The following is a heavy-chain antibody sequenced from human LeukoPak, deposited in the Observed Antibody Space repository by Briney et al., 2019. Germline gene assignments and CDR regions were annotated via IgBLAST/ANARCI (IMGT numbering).Heavy chain of an antibody. CDR1: AASISSSSHD. Sequence: PSETLSLTCTISAASISSSSHDWGWIRQSPGKGLEWIGSIYSGRTIYYSPSLNSRVTISVVTSKDQFILQLNSVTAADTAVYYCVRHDGRGGSTMGAFDSWGQGSLVTVSS. D-gene: IGHD3-3*01. V-gene: IGHV4-39*01. CDR3: VRHDGRGGSTMGAFDS. CDR2: IYSGRTI. J-gene: IGHJ5*01.